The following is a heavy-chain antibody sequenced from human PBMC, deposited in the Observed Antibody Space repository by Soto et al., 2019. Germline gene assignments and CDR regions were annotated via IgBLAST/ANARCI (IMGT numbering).Heavy chain of an antibody. J-gene: IGHJ6*02. CDR3: ARGRYYGSGSRTDYYYYYGMDV. CDR1: GATFSSYA. CDR2: FIPIFGTA. D-gene: IGHD3-10*01. V-gene: IGHV1-69*12. Sequence: QVQRVQSGAEVKKPGSSGKVSCKASGATFSSYAISWVRQAPGQGLEWMGGFIPIFGTANYAQKFQGRVTITADESTSTAYMELSSLRSEDTAVYYCARGRYYGSGSRTDYYYYYGMDVWGQGTTVTVSS.